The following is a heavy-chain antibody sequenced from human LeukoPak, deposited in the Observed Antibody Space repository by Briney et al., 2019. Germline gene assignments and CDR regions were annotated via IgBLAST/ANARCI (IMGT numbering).Heavy chain of an antibody. V-gene: IGHV4-59*01. Sequence: PSETLSLTCTVSGGSISSYYWSWIRQPPGKGLEWIGYIYYSGSTNYNPSLKSRVTISVDTSKNQFSLKLSSVTAADTAVYYCARVASSGCDYYFDDWGQGTLVTVSS. J-gene: IGHJ4*02. CDR2: IYYSGST. D-gene: IGHD6-19*01. CDR3: ARVASSGCDYYFDD. CDR1: GGSISSYY.